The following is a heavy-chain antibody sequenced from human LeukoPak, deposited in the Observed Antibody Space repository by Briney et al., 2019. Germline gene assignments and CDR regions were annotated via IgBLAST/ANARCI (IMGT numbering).Heavy chain of an antibody. V-gene: IGHV3-23*01. Sequence: GGSLRLSCAASGLTFSIYGMSWVRQAPGKGLEWVSAISGNGGSSYYADSVKGRFTMSRDNSKNTLYLQMNSLRAEDTAVYYCAKLPMVRGVYGTVDYWGQGTLVTISS. CDR1: GLTFSIYG. CDR2: ISGNGGSS. D-gene: IGHD3-10*01. CDR3: AKLPMVRGVYGTVDY. J-gene: IGHJ4*02.